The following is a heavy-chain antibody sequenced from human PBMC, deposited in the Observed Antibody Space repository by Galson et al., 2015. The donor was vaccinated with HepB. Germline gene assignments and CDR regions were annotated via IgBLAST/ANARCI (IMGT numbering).Heavy chain of an antibody. Sequence: QSGAEVKKPGESLRISCKGSGYSFTSYWISWVRQMPGKGLEWMGRIDPSDSYTNYSPSFQGHVTISADKSISTAYLQWSSLKASDTAMYYCARHRGPCSGGSCYFDNWFDPWGQGTLVTVSS. CDR2: IDPSDSYT. CDR1: GYSFTSYW. D-gene: IGHD2-15*01. V-gene: IGHV5-10-1*01. J-gene: IGHJ5*02. CDR3: ARHRGPCSGGSCYFDNWFDP.